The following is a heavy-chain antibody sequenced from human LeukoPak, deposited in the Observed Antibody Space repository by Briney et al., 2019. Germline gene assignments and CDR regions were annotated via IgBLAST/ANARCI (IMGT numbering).Heavy chain of an antibody. V-gene: IGHV1-18*01. D-gene: IGHD3-22*01. CDR2: ISAYNGNT. CDR3: ARDVDRPLNYYDSSGDYGMDV. J-gene: IGHJ6*02. CDR1: GYTFTSYG. Sequence: ASVKVSCKASGYTFTSYGIIWVRQAPGQGLEWMGWISAYNGNTNYAQKLQGRVTMTTDTSTSTAYMELRSLRSDDTAVYYCARDVDRPLNYYDSSGDYGMDVWGQGTTVTVSS.